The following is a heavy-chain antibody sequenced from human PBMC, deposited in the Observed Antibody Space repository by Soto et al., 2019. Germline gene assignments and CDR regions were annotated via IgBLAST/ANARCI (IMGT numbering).Heavy chain of an antibody. V-gene: IGHV2-5*02. CDR2: IYWDDDK. CDR3: AHSKGYCSSTCCYEEGIDY. Sequence: QITLKESGPTLVKPTQTLTLTCTFSGFSLSTSGVGVGWIRQPPGKALEWLALIYWDDDKRYSPSLKSRLTISKNTTKTQGVLTMTNMDPVDTATDYRAHSKGYCSSTCCYEEGIDYWGQGTLVTVSS. CDR1: GFSLSTSGVG. J-gene: IGHJ4*02. D-gene: IGHD2-2*01.